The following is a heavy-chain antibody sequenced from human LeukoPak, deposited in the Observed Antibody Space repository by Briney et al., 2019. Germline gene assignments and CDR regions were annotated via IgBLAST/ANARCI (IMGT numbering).Heavy chain of an antibody. D-gene: IGHD3-10*01. CDR1: GGSFSGYY. Sequence: SETLSLTCAVYGGSFSGYYWSWIRQPPGKGLEWIGEINHSGSTNYNPSLKSRVTISVDTSKNQFSLKLSSVTAADTAVYYCARLMVRGPRAWFDPWGQGTLVTVSS. J-gene: IGHJ5*02. CDR3: ARLMVRGPRAWFDP. V-gene: IGHV4-34*01. CDR2: INHSGST.